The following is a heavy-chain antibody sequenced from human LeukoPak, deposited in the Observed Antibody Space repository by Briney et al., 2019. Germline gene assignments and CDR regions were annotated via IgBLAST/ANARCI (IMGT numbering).Heavy chain of an antibody. D-gene: IGHD3-10*01. CDR1: GGSIISSDYH. J-gene: IGHJ5*02. CDR3: ARVIIMRPMLRANRGQSWVDP. V-gene: IGHV4-39*07. CDR2: ISYSGNT. Sequence: KSSETLSLTCTVSGGSIISSDYHWGWVRQPPGKGLEWIGTISYSGNTDYNPSLKSRVTISVDTSKNQFSLNLSSVTAADTAVYYCARVIIMRPMLRANRGQSWVDPWGQGTLVTVSS.